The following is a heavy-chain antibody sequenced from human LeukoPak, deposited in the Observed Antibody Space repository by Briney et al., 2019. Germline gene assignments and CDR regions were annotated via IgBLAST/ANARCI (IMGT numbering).Heavy chain of an antibody. CDR3: ASAWHLGIVVVMLDY. CDR2: VTGHGGST. D-gene: IGHD3-22*01. V-gene: IGHV3-23*01. CDR1: GFTFNSFA. J-gene: IGHJ4*02. Sequence: GGSLRLSCAASGFTFNSFAMNWVRQTPGKGLEWVSSVTGHGGSTYIADSVKGRFTISRDNSKNTLYLQMNSLRAEDTAVYYCASAWHLGIVVVMLDYWGQGTLVTVSS.